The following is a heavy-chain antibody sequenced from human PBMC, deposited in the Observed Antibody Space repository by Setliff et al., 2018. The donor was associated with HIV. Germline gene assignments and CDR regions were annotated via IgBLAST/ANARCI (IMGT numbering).Heavy chain of an antibody. Sequence: PSETLSLTCTVSGGSISSYYWSWIRQPPGKGLEWIGYIYYSGSTNYNPSLRSRVTISVDTSKNQFSLKLSSVTAADTAVYYCARGHMLITYYYYYYMGVWGKGTTVTVSS. D-gene: IGHD3-10*02. CDR2: IYYSGST. J-gene: IGHJ6*03. CDR3: ARGHMLITYYYYYYMGV. V-gene: IGHV4-59*01. CDR1: GGSISSYY.